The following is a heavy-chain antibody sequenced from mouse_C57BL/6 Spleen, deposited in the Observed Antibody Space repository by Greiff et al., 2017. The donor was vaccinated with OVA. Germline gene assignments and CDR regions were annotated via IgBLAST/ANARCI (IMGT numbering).Heavy chain of an antibody. Sequence: EVQVVESGPGLVKPSQSLSLTCSVTGYSITSGYYWNWIRQFPGNKLEWMGYISYDGSNNYNPSLKNRISITRDTSKNQFFLKLNSVTTEDTATYYCARDSTVVADWYFDVWGTGTTVTVSS. V-gene: IGHV3-6*01. J-gene: IGHJ1*03. CDR2: ISYDGSN. CDR1: GYSITSGYY. D-gene: IGHD1-1*01. CDR3: ARDSTVVADWYFDV.